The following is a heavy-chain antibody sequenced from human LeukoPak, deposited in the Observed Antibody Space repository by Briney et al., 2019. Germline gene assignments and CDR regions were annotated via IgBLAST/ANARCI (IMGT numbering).Heavy chain of an antibody. V-gene: IGHV4-30-4*07. CDR3: ARDPFSTEEWFDP. CDR2: IYYSGST. D-gene: IGHD3-3*02. CDR1: GGSISSGGYS. Sequence: RPSETLSLTCAVSGGSISSGGYSWSWIRQPPGKGLEWIGYIYYSGSTYYNPSLKSRVTISVDTSKNQFSLKLSSVTAADTAVYYCARDPFSTEEWFDPWGQGTLVTVSS. J-gene: IGHJ5*02.